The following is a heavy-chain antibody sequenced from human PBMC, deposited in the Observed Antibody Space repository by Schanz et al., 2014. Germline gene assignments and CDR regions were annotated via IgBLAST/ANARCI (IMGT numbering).Heavy chain of an antibody. D-gene: IGHD4-17*01. V-gene: IGHV4-59*08. CDR1: SDSISHYY. J-gene: IGHJ4*02. CDR2: IYDRGSA. Sequence: QVQLQESGPGLVKPSETLSLTCTVPSDSISHYYLSWIRQPPGKELEWVAFIYDRGSASYNPSLNSRVPISLHAAKTQFPLKLSSVTAADTAVYYCARHRVYGAFDLWGQGTLVTVSS. CDR3: ARHRVYGAFDL.